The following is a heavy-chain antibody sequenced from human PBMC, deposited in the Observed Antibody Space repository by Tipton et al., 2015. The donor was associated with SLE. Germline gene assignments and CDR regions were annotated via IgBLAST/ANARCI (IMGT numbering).Heavy chain of an antibody. D-gene: IGHD2-2*01. J-gene: IGHJ4*02. CDR2: ISSSGSTI. V-gene: IGHV3-48*03. CDR1: GFTFSSYE. CDR3: ARGYCSSTSCYGYFDY. Sequence: SLRLSCAASGFTFSSYEMSWVRQAPGKGLEWVSYISSSGSTIYYADSVKGRFTISRDNAKNSLYLQMNSLRAEDTALHYCARGYCSSTSCYGYFDYWGQGTLVTVSS.